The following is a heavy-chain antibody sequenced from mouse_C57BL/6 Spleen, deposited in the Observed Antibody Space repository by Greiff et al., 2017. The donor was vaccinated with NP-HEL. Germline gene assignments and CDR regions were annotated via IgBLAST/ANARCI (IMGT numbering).Heavy chain of an antibody. D-gene: IGHD1-1*01. V-gene: IGHV5-4*03. CDR2: ISDGGSYT. CDR3: ARGAHYGSSPWFAY. J-gene: IGHJ3*01. CDR1: GFTFSSYA. Sequence: EVKLMESGGGLVKPGGSLKLSCAASGFTFSSYAMSWVRQTPEKRLEWVATISDGGSYTYYPDNVKGRFTISRDNAKNNLYLQMSHLKSEDTAMYYCARGAHYGSSPWFAYWGQGTLVTVSA.